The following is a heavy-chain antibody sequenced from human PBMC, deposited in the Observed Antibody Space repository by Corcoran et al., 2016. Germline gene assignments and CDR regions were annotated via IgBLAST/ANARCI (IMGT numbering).Heavy chain of an antibody. CDR1: GYTFTSYG. CDR3: ARVGFLETLSVYGMDV. V-gene: IGHV1-18*01. CDR2: ISAYNGNT. Sequence: QVQLVQSGAEVKKPGASVKVSCKASGYTFTSYGISWVRQAPGQGLEWMGWISAYNGNTNYAQKLQGRVTMTTDTSTNTAYMELRSLRSDDTAVYYCARVGFLETLSVYGMDVWGQGTTVTVSS. D-gene: IGHD3-3*01. J-gene: IGHJ6*02.